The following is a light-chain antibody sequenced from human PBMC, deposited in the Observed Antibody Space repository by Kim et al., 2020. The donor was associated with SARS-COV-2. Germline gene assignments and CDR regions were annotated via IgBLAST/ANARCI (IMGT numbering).Light chain of an antibody. CDR1: QSVSTS. CDR2: DAS. V-gene: IGKV3-11*01. Sequence: EIVLTQSPATMSLSPGERATLSCRASQSVSTSLAWYQQRPGQAPRLLIYDASNRATGIPAKFSGSGSGTDFTLTISSLEPEDFAVYFCQHLDNWPLTFGGGTKVDIK. J-gene: IGKJ4*01. CDR3: QHLDNWPLT.